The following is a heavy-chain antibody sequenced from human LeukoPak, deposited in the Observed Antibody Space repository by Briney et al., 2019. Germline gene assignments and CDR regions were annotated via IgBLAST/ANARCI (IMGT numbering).Heavy chain of an antibody. D-gene: IGHD1-26*01. CDR2: FDPEDGET. V-gene: IGHV1-24*01. CDR1: GYTLTELS. Sequence: ASVKVSCKVSGYTLTELSMHWVRQAPGQGLEGGGGFDPEDGETIYAQKFQGRVTMTEETSTDTAYMELSSLRSEDTAVYYCAKGNGGSYSLFDYWGQGTLVTVSS. CDR3: AKGNGGSYSLFDY. J-gene: IGHJ4*02.